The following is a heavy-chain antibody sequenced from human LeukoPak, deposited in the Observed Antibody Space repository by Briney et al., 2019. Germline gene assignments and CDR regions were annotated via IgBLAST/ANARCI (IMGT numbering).Heavy chain of an antibody. Sequence: SETLSLTCTVSGGSVYTSDYYWGWVRQPPGKGPEWIGDIFYTGKTNYNPSLKSRVSISIDTSKNQFSLKLTSVTAADTAVYYCARVFDSRGQGTLVTVSS. CDR2: IFYTGKT. CDR1: GGSVYTSDYY. V-gene: IGHV4-39*07. CDR3: ARVFDS. J-gene: IGHJ4*02.